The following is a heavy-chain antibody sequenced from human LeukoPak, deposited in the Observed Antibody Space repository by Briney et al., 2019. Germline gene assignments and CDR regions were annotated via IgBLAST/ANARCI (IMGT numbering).Heavy chain of an antibody. CDR3: ARGVYNYPRVFDY. J-gene: IGHJ4*02. CDR2: IYYSGST. Sequence: SETLSLTCTVSGGSISSYYWSWIRQPPGKGLEWIGYIYYSGSTNYNPSLKSRVTISVDTSKNQFSLKLSSVTAADTAVYYCARGVYNYPRVFDYWGQGTLVTVSS. D-gene: IGHD5-24*01. CDR1: GGSISSYY. V-gene: IGHV4-59*01.